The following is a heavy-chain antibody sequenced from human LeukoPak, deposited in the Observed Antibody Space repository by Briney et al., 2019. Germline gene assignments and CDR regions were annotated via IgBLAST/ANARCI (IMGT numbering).Heavy chain of an antibody. D-gene: IGHD5-12*01. CDR3: ARIRYSGYDTLGWFDP. J-gene: IGHJ5*02. CDR2: IYYSGST. CDR1: GDSISSYY. Sequence: PSETLSLTCTVSGDSISSYYWSWIRQPPGKGLEWIGYIYYSGSTNYNPSLKSRVTISADTSKNQFSLKLSSVTAADTAVYCCARIRYSGYDTLGWFDPWGQGTLVTVSS. V-gene: IGHV4-59*01.